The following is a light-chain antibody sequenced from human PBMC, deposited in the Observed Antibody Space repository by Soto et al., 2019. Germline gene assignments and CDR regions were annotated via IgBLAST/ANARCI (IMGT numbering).Light chain of an antibody. Sequence: DIQITQSPSSLSSSVVERFTITCRASQDISNYLAWYQQKPGKVPKLLIYSASTLQSGVPSRFSGSGSGTDFTLTISSLQPEDVATYFCQKYNSALTFGQGTRLENK. CDR2: SAS. J-gene: IGKJ5*01. CDR1: QDISNY. V-gene: IGKV1-27*01. CDR3: QKYNSALT.